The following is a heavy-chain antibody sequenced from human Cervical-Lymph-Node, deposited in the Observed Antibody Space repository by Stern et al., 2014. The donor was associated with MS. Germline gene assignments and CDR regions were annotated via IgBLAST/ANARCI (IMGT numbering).Heavy chain of an antibody. V-gene: IGHV4-39*01. CDR1: GDSISSYTHY. CDR2: VYYSGAT. CDR3: AKHACTGAACPFDL. D-gene: IGHD2-8*02. Sequence: QLQLQESGPGLVKPSETLSLTCAVSGDSISSYTHYWAWIRQPPGKGLEWIGSVYYSGATYYNPPLKIPVTISVDTSKNPFSLGPNSVTAADTAVYYCAKHACTGAACPFDLWGQGTLVTVSS. J-gene: IGHJ4*02.